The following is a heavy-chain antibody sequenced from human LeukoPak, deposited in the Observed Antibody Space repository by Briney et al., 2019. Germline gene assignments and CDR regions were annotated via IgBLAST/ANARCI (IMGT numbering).Heavy chain of an antibody. CDR1: GFTFSSYS. Sequence: GGSPRLSCAASGFTFSSYSMNWVRQAPGKGLEWVSCISADSSYIYYADSVKGRFTISRDNARNSLYLQMNSLRAEDTAVYYCARDLPTIDYWGQGTLVTVSS. CDR2: ISADSSYI. J-gene: IGHJ4*02. V-gene: IGHV3-21*01. CDR3: ARDLPTIDY.